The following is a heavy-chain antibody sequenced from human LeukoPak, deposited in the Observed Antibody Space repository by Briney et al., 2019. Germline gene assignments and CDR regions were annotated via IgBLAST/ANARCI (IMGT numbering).Heavy chain of an antibody. CDR1: GFTFEDYG. J-gene: IGHJ4*02. Sequence: PGGSLRLSCAASGFTFEDYGMSWVRQAPGKGLEWVSGINWNSGRKHYADSVKGRSTVSRDNAKNSLYLQMHSLRAEDTALYYCARLLISSSFYFDYWGQGTLVTVSS. CDR3: ARLLISSSFYFDY. D-gene: IGHD6-13*01. V-gene: IGHV3-20*04. CDR2: INWNSGRK.